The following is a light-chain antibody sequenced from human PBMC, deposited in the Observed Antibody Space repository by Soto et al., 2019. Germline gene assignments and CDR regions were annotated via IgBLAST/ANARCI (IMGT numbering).Light chain of an antibody. CDR1: SSDVGGYNY. CDR2: EVS. CDR3: SSYAGSSSFDVV. J-gene: IGLJ2*01. V-gene: IGLV2-8*01. Sequence: QSALTQPASASGSPGQSVTISCTGTSSDVGGYNYVSWYQHHPGKAPKLMIYEVSERPSGVADRFSGSKSGNTASLTVSGLQAEDEADDYCSSYAGSSSFDVVFGGGTKLTVL.